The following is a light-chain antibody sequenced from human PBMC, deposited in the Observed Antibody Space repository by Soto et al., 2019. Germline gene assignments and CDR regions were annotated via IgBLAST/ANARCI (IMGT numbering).Light chain of an antibody. CDR3: QVWDSSSDHRV. CDR2: YDS. J-gene: IGLJ1*01. CDR1: NIGSKS. V-gene: IGLV3-21*04. Sequence: SYELTQPPSVSVAPGKTARITCGGNNIGSKSVHWYQQKPGQAPVLAIYYDSDRPSGIPERFSGSNSGNTATLTISRVEAGDEADYYCQVWDSSSDHRVFGTGTKLTVL.